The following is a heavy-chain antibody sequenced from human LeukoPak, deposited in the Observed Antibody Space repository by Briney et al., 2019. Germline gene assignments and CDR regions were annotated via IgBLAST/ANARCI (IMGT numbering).Heavy chain of an antibody. CDR3: AKGAYRIAVAGLNFDY. CDR1: GFTVSSNY. Sequence: TGGSLRLSCAASGFTVSSNYMSWVRQAPGKGLEWVSAISGSGGSTYYADSVKGRFTISRDNSKNTLYLQMNSLRAEDTAVYYCAKGAYRIAVAGLNFDYWGQGTLVTVSS. D-gene: IGHD6-19*01. J-gene: IGHJ4*02. CDR2: ISGSGGST. V-gene: IGHV3-23*01.